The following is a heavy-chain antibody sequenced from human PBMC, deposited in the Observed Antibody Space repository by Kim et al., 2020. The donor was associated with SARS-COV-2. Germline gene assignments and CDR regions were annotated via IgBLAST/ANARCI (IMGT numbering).Heavy chain of an antibody. Sequence: ASVKVSCKASGYTFTSYYMHWVRQAPGQGLEWMGLINPSGGSTSYAQKFQGRVTMTRDTSTSTVYMELSSLRSEDTAVYYCARWALSNWNDVRYFDLWGRGTLGTVSS. CDR2: INPSGGST. J-gene: IGHJ2*01. D-gene: IGHD1-1*01. CDR1: GYTFTSYY. CDR3: ARWALSNWNDVRYFDL. V-gene: IGHV1-46*01.